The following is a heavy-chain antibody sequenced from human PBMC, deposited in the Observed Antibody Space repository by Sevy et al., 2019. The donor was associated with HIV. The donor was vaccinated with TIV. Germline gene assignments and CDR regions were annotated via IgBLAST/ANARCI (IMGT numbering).Heavy chain of an antibody. CDR2: ISAYSGDT. V-gene: IGHV1-18*01. J-gene: IGHJ4*02. CDR1: GYTFKTYG. CDR3: ARDKPQGVVIIPGSMWGGVDY. D-gene: IGHD2-2*01. Sequence: ASVKVSCKTFGYTFKTYGISWVRQAPGQGLEWMGWISAYSGDTNFAQKFQGRVTMTTDTSTSTAYMELSSLRSDETDVYFCARDKPQGVVIIPGSMWGGVDYWGQGTVVTVSS.